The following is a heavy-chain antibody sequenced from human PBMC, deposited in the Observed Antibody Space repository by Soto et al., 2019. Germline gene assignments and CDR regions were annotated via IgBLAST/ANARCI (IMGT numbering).Heavy chain of an antibody. CDR2: ISIEKGDT. Sequence: QVQVVQSGAEVKKPGASVKVACKASGYSFDTFGMSWVRQAPGQGLEWMGWISIEKGDTNSAQKFQDRVTMTTDTSPSPAYMELRSLTSDDTAVYYCARCYCSVGSCFTCWHFDLWGRGTLVTVSS. D-gene: IGHD2-15*01. J-gene: IGHJ2*01. CDR1: GYSFDTFG. V-gene: IGHV1-18*01. CDR3: ARCYCSVGSCFTCWHFDL.